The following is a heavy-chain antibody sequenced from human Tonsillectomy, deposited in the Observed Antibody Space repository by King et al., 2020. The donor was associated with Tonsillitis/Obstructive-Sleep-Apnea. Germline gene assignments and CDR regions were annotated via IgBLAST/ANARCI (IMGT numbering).Heavy chain of an antibody. D-gene: IGHD2-8*01. CDR2: LSSRGSII. CDR3: ARDWTGRILYG. CDR1: GFTFSSYE. Sequence: VQLVESGGGLVQPGGSLRLSCAASGFTFSSYEMNWVRQAPGKGLEWISYLSSRGSIIYYADSVKGRFTISRDNAKNSLYLQMNSLRAEDTAVYYCARDWTGRILYGWGQGTLVTVSS. J-gene: IGHJ4*02. V-gene: IGHV3-48*03.